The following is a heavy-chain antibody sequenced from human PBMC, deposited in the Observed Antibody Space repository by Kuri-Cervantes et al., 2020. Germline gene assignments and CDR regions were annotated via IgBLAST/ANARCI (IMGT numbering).Heavy chain of an antibody. CDR2: IYHSGST. J-gene: IGHJ4*02. CDR3: ARLVVRYYFDY. Sequence: GSLRLSCTVSSYSINSGYYWGWIRQPPGKGLEWIGSIYHSGSTYYNPSLKSRVTISADTSKNQFSLKLSSVTAADTAVYYCARLVVRYYFDYWGQGTLVTVSS. V-gene: IGHV4-38-2*02. D-gene: IGHD2-2*01. CDR1: SYSINSGYY.